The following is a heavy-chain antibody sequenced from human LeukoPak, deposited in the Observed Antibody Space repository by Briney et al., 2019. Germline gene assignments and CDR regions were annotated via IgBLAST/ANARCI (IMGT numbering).Heavy chain of an antibody. CDR2: IYYSGST. CDR1: GGSISSSSYY. V-gene: IGHV4-39*07. J-gene: IGHJ3*02. Sequence: PSETLSLTCTVSGGSISSSSYYWGWIRQPPGKGLEWIGSIYYSGSTNYNPSLKSRVTISVDTSKNQFSLKLSSVTAADTAVYYCARGLYCSSTSCYRGVVAFDIWGQGTMVTVSS. CDR3: ARGLYCSSTSCYRGVVAFDI. D-gene: IGHD2-2*02.